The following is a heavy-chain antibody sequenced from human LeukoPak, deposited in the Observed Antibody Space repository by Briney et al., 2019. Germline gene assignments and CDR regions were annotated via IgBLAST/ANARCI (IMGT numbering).Heavy chain of an antibody. Sequence: IGRIYTSGSTNYNPSLKSRVTMSVDTSKNQFSLKLSSVTAADTAVYYCARVYDLLSGAFDIWGQGTMVTVSS. J-gene: IGHJ3*02. CDR3: ARVYDLLSGAFDI. V-gene: IGHV4-4*07. D-gene: IGHD3-3*01. CDR2: IYTSGST.